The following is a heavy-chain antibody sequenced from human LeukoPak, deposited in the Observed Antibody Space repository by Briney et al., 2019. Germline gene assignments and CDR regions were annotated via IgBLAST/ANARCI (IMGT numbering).Heavy chain of an antibody. CDR3: ARADSFSIAARPVDY. Sequence: ASVKVSCKASGYTFTSYGISWVRQAPGQGLEWMGWISAYNGNTNYAQKLQGRVTMTTGTSTSTAYMELRSLRSDDTAVYYCARADSFSIAARPVDYWGQGTLVTVSS. CDR1: GYTFTSYG. D-gene: IGHD6-6*01. CDR2: ISAYNGNT. V-gene: IGHV1-18*01. J-gene: IGHJ4*02.